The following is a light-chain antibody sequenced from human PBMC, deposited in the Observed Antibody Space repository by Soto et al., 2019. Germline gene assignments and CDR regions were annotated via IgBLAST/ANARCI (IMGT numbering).Light chain of an antibody. V-gene: IGKV3-20*01. CDR3: QQYGSSLSIT. Sequence: EIELTQSPCTLSLSPGERATLSCRASQSVTSNYLAWYQQKPGQAPSLLICDASSRATGIPDRFSGSGSGTDFTLTISRMEPEVFAVYYCQQYGSSLSITFGQGTRLEIK. J-gene: IGKJ5*01. CDR1: QSVTSNY. CDR2: DAS.